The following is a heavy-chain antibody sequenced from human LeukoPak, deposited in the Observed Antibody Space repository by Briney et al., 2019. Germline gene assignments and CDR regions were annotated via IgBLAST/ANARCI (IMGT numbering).Heavy chain of an antibody. CDR3: TRVNPTSDAYYDAFDI. CDR1: GFTVSSNY. V-gene: IGHV3-53*01. CDR2: IYSGGST. D-gene: IGHD1-26*01. J-gene: IGHJ3*02. Sequence: GGSLRLSCAASGFTVSSNYMSWVRQAPGKGLEWVSVIYSGGSTYYADSVKGRFTISRDNSKNTLYLQMNSLRAEDTAVYYCTRVNPTSDAYYDAFDIWGQGTMVTVSS.